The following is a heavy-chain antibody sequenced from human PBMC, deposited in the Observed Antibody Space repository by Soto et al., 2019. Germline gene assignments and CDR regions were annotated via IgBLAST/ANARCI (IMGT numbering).Heavy chain of an antibody. V-gene: IGHV1-69*01. CDR3: ARDWGRQLDGVEIRNYGMDV. CDR2: IIPIFGTA. CDR1: GGTFSSYA. D-gene: IGHD3-16*01. J-gene: IGHJ6*02. Sequence: QVQLVQSGAEVKKPGSSVKVSCKASGGTFSSYAISWVRQAPGQGLEWMGGIIPIFGTANYAQKFQGRVTITADESTSTADIELSSLRSEDTAVYYCARDWGRQLDGVEIRNYGMDVWGQGTTVTVSS.